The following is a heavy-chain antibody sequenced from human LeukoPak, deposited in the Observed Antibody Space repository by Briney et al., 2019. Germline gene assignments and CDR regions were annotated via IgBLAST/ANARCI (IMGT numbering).Heavy chain of an antibody. CDR1: GFTFSSYA. D-gene: IGHD5-24*01. Sequence: GGSLRLSCAASGFTFSSYAMSWVRQAPGKGLEWVAVISYDGSNKYYADSVKGRFTISRDNSKNTLYLQMNSLRAEDTAVYYCARDGEDGFLDYWGQGTLVTVSS. V-gene: IGHV3-30*01. CDR2: ISYDGSNK. J-gene: IGHJ4*02. CDR3: ARDGEDGFLDY.